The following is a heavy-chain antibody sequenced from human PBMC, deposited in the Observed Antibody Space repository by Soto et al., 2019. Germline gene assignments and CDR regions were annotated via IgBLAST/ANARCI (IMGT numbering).Heavy chain of an antibody. Sequence: QAQLVQSGAEVKKPGASANISCKASGYTFNRYNIHWVRQAPGQGLAWMGIIDTRGGSTDYTQRFQGRVTMTRDTSTGTVYMELSSLGSEDTAVYYCATDLPRDLPRGSFDIWGQGTLVTVSS. CDR3: ATDLPRDLPRGSFDI. CDR2: IDTRGGST. CDR1: GYTFNRYN. J-gene: IGHJ3*02. V-gene: IGHV1-46*02.